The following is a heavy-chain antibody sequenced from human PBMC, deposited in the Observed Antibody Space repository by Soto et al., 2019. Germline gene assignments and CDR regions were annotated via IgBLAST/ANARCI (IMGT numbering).Heavy chain of an antibody. D-gene: IGHD5-18*01. V-gene: IGHV3-30-3*01. J-gene: IGHJ6*02. CDR3: VRVGWGFSYGNGLDG. Sequence: QVQLVESGGGVVQPGGSLRLSCEASGFGFSAYSMHWVRQAPGKGLEWVAVIQHNGDTIHYADSVRGRFTISRDNYNNFLYLQMTGLPPGDPLFYYCVRVGWGFSYGNGLDGWGQGTTVTVSS. CDR2: IQHNGDTI. CDR1: GFGFSAYS.